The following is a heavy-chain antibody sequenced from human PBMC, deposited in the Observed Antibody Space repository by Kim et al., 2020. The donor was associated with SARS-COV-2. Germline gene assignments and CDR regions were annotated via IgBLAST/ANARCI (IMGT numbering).Heavy chain of an antibody. V-gene: IGHV3-21*01. Sequence: GGSLRLSCAASGFTFSSYSMNWVRQAPGKGLEWVSSISSSSSYIYYADSVKGRFTISRDNAKNSLYLQMNSLRAEDTAVYYCARDRYCGGDCYPDYWGQGTLVTVSS. CDR1: GFTFSSYS. D-gene: IGHD2-21*02. J-gene: IGHJ4*02. CDR2: ISSSSSYI. CDR3: ARDRYCGGDCYPDY.